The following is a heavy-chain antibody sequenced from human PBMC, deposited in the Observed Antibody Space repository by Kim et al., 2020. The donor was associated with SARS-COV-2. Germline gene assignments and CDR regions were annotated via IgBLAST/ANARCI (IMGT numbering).Heavy chain of an antibody. Sequence: GGSLRLSCAASGFTFSSYEMNWVRQAPGKGLEWVSYISSSGSTIYYADSVKGRFTISRDNAKNSLYLQMNSLRAEDTAVYYCASPAEPRLSRYFDWSPNYNFDYRGQGTLVTVSS. CDR3: ASPAEPRLSRYFDWSPNYNFDY. CDR2: ISSSGSTI. V-gene: IGHV3-48*03. D-gene: IGHD3-9*01. CDR1: GFTFSSYE. J-gene: IGHJ4*02.